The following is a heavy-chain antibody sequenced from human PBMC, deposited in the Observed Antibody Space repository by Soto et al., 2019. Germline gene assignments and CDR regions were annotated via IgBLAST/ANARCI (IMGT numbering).Heavy chain of an antibody. V-gene: IGHV5-10-1*01. CDR1: GYSVSGYW. J-gene: IGHJ3*02. Sequence: PGESLKISCESSGYSVSGYWITWVRQMPGKGLEWMGNIDPTDSSINYSPSFQGHVTISADKSINTVYLQWSSLKASDTAMYYCARSLGFGDYDGFDIWGQGTMVTVSS. CDR3: ARSLGFGDYDGFDI. D-gene: IGHD4-17*01. CDR2: IDPTDSSI.